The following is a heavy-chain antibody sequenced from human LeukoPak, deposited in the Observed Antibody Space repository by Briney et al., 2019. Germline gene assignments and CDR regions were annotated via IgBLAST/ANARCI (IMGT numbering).Heavy chain of an antibody. CDR2: ISSSSSYI. J-gene: IGHJ6*02. CDR3: AREDVVPASSYGMDV. D-gene: IGHD2-2*01. V-gene: IGHV3-21*01. CDR1: GFTFSSYS. Sequence: GGSLRLSCAASGFTFSSYSMNWVRQAPGKGLEWVSSISSSSSYIYYADSVKGRFTISRDNAKNSLYLQMNSLRAEDTAVYYCAREDVVPASSYGMDVWGQGTTVTVSS.